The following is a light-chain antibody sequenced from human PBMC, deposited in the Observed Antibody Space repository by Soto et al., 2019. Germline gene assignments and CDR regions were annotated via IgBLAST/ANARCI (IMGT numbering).Light chain of an antibody. Sequence: DIQMTQSPSSLSASVGDRVTIACRASQSISSYLNWFQQKPGRAPKLLIYAASALRSGVPSRFRGSGSGTEFTLTISSLQPEDFATYYCQQIYSTPYTFGQGTKLDIK. CDR2: AAS. J-gene: IGKJ2*01. CDR3: QQIYSTPYT. CDR1: QSISSY. V-gene: IGKV1-39*01.